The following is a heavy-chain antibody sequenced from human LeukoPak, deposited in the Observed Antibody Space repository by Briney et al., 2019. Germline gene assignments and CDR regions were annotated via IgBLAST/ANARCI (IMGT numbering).Heavy chain of an antibody. CDR2: IRYDGSDK. Sequence: PGGSLRLSCAASGFTFSSYGVHWVRQAPGRGLEWVAFIRYDGSDKYYADSVKGRFTISRDNSKNTLYLQMNSLRAEDTAVYYCAKEDCSGGSCYRYFQYWGQGSLVTVSS. CDR1: GFTFSSYG. J-gene: IGHJ1*01. V-gene: IGHV3-30*02. CDR3: AKEDCSGGSCYRYFQY. D-gene: IGHD2-15*01.